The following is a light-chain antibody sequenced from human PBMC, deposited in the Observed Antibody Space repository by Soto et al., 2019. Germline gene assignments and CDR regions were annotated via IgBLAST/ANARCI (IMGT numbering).Light chain of an antibody. CDR1: QSISNY. V-gene: IGKV3-11*01. J-gene: IGKJ5*01. CDR3: QQRSNRPPIT. Sequence: EIVLTQSPDTLSLAPGERATLSCRASQSISNYLAWYQQKPGQAPRLLIYDASNRATGIPARFSGSGSGTDFTLTISSLEPEDFAVYYCQQRSNRPPITFGQGTRLEIK. CDR2: DAS.